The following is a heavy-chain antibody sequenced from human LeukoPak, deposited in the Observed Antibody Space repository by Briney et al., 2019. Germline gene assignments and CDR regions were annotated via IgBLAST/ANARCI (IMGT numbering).Heavy chain of an antibody. J-gene: IGHJ5*02. CDR1: AGSFSGYY. D-gene: IGHD6-19*01. CDR2: INHSGGT. V-gene: IGHV4-34*01. Sequence: SQTLSLTCALYAGSFSGYYSSWVRHPPGKGLEWSGEINHSGGTNYNPSRRRGATLSVDPPKDQSSRKLSSVSPADTAVYYCARRTVAYNSFDHWGQGTLVTVSS. CDR3: ARRTVAYNSFDH.